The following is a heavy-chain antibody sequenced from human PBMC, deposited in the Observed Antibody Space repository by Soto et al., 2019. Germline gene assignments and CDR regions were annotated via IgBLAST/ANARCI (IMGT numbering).Heavy chain of an antibody. Sequence: SVKGRFTISRDNSKNTLYLQMNSLRAEHTAVYYCARRDSSGYDGFDIWGQGTMVTVSS. D-gene: IGHD3-22*01. CDR3: ARRDSSGYDGFDI. J-gene: IGHJ3*02. V-gene: IGHV3-30*07.